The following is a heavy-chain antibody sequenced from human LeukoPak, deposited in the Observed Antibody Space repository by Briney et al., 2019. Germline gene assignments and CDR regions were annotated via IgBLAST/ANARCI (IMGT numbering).Heavy chain of an antibody. CDR1: GYIFTNYW. Sequence: GESLKISCKGSGYIFTNYWIGWVRQMPGKSLEWMGTIYPGDSDTTYSPSFQGQVTILADKSISTAYLQWSSLKASDTAMYYCARQTSSSSRVDYWGQGTLVTVSS. CDR2: IYPGDSDT. V-gene: IGHV5-51*01. CDR3: ARQTSSSSRVDY. D-gene: IGHD6-6*01. J-gene: IGHJ4*02.